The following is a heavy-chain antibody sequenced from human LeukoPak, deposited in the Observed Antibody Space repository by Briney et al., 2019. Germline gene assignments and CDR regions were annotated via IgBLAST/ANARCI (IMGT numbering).Heavy chain of an antibody. Sequence: PGGSLRLSCAASGFTFSSYWMSWVRQAPGKGLEWVANIKQDGSEKYYVDSVKGRFTISIDNAKNSLYLQMNSLRAEDTAVYYCASHYCSSTSCPTYYYYGMDVWGQGTTLTVSS. D-gene: IGHD2-2*01. CDR3: ASHYCSSTSCPTYYYYGMDV. V-gene: IGHV3-7*01. J-gene: IGHJ6*02. CDR1: GFTFSSYW. CDR2: IKQDGSEK.